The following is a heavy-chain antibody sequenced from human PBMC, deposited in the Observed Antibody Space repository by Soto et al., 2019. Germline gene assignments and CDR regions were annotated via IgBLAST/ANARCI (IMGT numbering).Heavy chain of an antibody. CDR2: FDPEDGET. J-gene: IGHJ4*02. V-gene: IGHV1-24*01. Sequence: ASVKVSCKVSGYTLTELSRRWVRQAPGKGLEWMGGFDPEDGETIYAQKFQGIVTMTEDTSTDTAYMELSSLRSEDTAVYYCATGSRHIVVVTAIFPFDYWGQGTLVTVSS. CDR3: ATGSRHIVVVTAIFPFDY. CDR1: GYTLTELS. D-gene: IGHD2-21*02.